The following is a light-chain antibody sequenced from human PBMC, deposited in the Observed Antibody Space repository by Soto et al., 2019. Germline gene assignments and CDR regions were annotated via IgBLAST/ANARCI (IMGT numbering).Light chain of an antibody. CDR3: QQYNSYSPAYT. J-gene: IGKJ2*01. CDR1: QSISSW. Sequence: DIQMTQSPSTLSASVGDRVTITCRASQSISSWLAWYQQKPGKAPKLLIYDASSLESGVPSSFSGSGSGTGFTLTISGLQPYDFATYYCQQYNSYSPAYTFGQATKLETK. V-gene: IGKV1-5*01. CDR2: DAS.